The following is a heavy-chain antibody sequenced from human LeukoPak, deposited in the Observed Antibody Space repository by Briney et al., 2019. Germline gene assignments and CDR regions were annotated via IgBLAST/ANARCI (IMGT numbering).Heavy chain of an antibody. D-gene: IGHD6-13*01. CDR3: ARVSGYFSSSWTFDY. CDR1: GFTFSSYA. CDR2: IYSGGST. J-gene: IGHJ4*02. V-gene: IGHV3-66*01. Sequence: GRSLRLSCAASGFTFSSYAMHWVRQAPGKGLEWVSVIYSGGSTYYADSVKGRFTISRDNSKNTLYLQMNSLRAEDTAVYYCARVSGYFSSSWTFDYWGQGTLVTVSS.